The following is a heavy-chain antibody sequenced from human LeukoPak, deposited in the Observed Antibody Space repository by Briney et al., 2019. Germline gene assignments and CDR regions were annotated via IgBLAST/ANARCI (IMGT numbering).Heavy chain of an antibody. D-gene: IGHD4-23*01. Sequence: ASVKVSCKASGYTLTSFGINWVRQAPGQGLEWMGWISTDYGNTNYAQKFQGRVTMTTDTSMSRAYMELKSLTSDDTAVYYCARGPRYCNSGNCYSNHWGQGTLVTVSS. CDR3: ARGPRYCNSGNCYSNH. CDR2: ISTDYGNT. V-gene: IGHV1-18*04. J-gene: IGHJ4*02. CDR1: GYTLTSFG.